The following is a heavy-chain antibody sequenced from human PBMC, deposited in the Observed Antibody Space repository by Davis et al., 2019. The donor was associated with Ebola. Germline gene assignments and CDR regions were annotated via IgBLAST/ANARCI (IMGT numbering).Heavy chain of an antibody. Sequence: GESLKISCKGSGYSFSNYWIGWVRQMPGKGLEWMGIIYPGDSDTRYSPSFQGQVTISVDKSIRTAYLQWRSLKASDTAMYYCARAETVVLPAAKYFDNWGQGTLVTVSS. V-gene: IGHV5-51*01. CDR3: ARAETVVLPAAKYFDN. J-gene: IGHJ4*02. D-gene: IGHD2-2*01. CDR1: GYSFSNYW. CDR2: IYPGDSDT.